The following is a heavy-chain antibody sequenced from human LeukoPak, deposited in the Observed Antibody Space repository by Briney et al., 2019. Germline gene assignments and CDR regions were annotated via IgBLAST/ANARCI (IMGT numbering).Heavy chain of an antibody. D-gene: IGHD2-2*01. V-gene: IGHV1-69*05. Sequence: GASVKVSCKASGGTFSSYAISWVRQAPGQGLEWMGGSIPIFGTANYAQKFQGRVTITTDESTSTAYMELSSLRSEDTAVYYCARGKIGRRSSTSPYDYWGQGNLVTVSS. CDR2: SIPIFGTA. CDR3: ARGKIGRRSSTSPYDY. CDR1: GGTFSSYA. J-gene: IGHJ4*02.